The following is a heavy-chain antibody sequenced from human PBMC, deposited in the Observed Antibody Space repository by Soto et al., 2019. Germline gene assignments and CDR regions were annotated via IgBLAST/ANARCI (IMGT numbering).Heavy chain of an antibody. J-gene: IGHJ4*02. CDR3: AKGRAITAFGVITPCDS. D-gene: IGHD3-3*01. CDR2: ISGNSGTT. CDR1: GFNFSNYA. V-gene: IGHV3-23*01. Sequence: EVQLLESGGDFKQPGGSLRLSCEGSGFNFSNYALNWVRQAPGKRLEWVSVISGNSGTTYYAASVKGRFTISRDNSKNALYLKMNTLRPGDTAAYYCAKGRAITAFGVITPCDSWGQGTLVTVSS.